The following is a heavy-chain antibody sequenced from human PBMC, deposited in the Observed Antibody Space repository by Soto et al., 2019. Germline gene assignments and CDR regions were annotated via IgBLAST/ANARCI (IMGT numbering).Heavy chain of an antibody. CDR2: IIPNSGGT. Sequence: ASVKVSCKASGYTFTGYYMHWVRQAPGQGLDWMGWIIPNSGGTNYAQKFQGWVTMTRDTSISTAYMELSRLRSDDTAVYYCARDPIGYCSSTSCQYGMDVWGQGTTVTVSS. CDR3: ARDPIGYCSSTSCQYGMDV. J-gene: IGHJ6*02. D-gene: IGHD2-2*01. CDR1: GYTFTGYY. V-gene: IGHV1-2*04.